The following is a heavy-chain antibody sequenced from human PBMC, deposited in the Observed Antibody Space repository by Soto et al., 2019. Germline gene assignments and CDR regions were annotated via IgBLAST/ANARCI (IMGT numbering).Heavy chain of an antibody. D-gene: IGHD3-3*01. Sequence: QVQLQESGPGLVKPSQTLSLTCTVSGGSISSGGYYWSWIRQHPGKGLEWIGYIYYSGSTYYKPSLKRRVTISGDTSKNQSSLKLSSVTAADTAVYYGARNNITIFGVVNRGNNWFDPWGQGTLVTVSS. J-gene: IGHJ5*02. CDR2: IYYSGST. V-gene: IGHV4-31*03. CDR1: GGSISSGGYY. CDR3: ARNNITIFGVVNRGNNWFDP.